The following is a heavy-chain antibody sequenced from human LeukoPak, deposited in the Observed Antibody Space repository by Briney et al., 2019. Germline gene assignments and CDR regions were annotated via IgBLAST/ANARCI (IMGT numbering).Heavy chain of an antibody. CDR1: GFTFSSYA. CDR2: ISGSGGST. CDR3: DIVVAASLGGGRDY. J-gene: IGHJ4*02. D-gene: IGHD2-15*01. Sequence: GGSLRLSGAASGFTFSSYAMSWVRQAPGKGLEWVSAISGSGGSTYYADSVKGRFTISRDNSKNTLYLQMNSLRAEDTAVYYCDIVVAASLGGGRDYWGQGTLVTVSS. V-gene: IGHV3-23*01.